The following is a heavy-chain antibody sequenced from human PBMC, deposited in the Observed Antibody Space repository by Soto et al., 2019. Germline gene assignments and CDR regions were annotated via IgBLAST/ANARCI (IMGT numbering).Heavy chain of an antibody. Sequence: QVPLVQSGAEVKKPGASVKVSCKASGYNFISYGITWVRQAPGQGLEWMGWISGYNGNTNYEQRLQGRVTMTTDTSTNTSYMELMSLRSDDTAVDYCATDLAEDNSSYYYASPGHFYYYGMDVWGQGTTVTVAS. CDR2: ISGYNGNT. V-gene: IGHV1-18*01. D-gene: IGHD3-22*01. J-gene: IGHJ6*02. CDR3: ATDLAEDNSSYYYASPGHFYYYGMDV. CDR1: GYNFISYG.